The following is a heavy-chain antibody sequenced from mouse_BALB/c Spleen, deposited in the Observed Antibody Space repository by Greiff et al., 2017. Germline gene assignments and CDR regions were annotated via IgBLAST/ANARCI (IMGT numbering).Heavy chain of an antibody. V-gene: IGHV3-2*02. Sequence: EVQLQESGPGLVKPSQSLSLTCTVTGYSITSDYAWNWIRQFPGNKLEWMGYISYSGSTSYNPSLKSRISITRDTSKNQFFLQLNSVTTEDTATYYCARWEGRYESYWYFDVWGAGTTVTVSS. J-gene: IGHJ1*01. CDR2: ISYSGST. D-gene: IGHD2-14*01. CDR3: ARWEGRYESYWYFDV. CDR1: GYSITSDYA.